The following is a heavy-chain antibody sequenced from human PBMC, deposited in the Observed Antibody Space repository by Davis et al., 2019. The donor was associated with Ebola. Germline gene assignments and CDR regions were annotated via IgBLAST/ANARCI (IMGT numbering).Heavy chain of an antibody. D-gene: IGHD6-13*01. J-gene: IGHJ4*02. Sequence: GESLKISCAASGFTFSSYAMSWVRQAPGKGLEWVSAISGSGGSTYYADSVKGRFTISRDNSKNTLYLQMNSLRAEDTAVYYCARDLRGMNGYWGQGTLVTVSS. V-gene: IGHV3-23*01. CDR3: ARDLRGMNGY. CDR1: GFTFSSYA. CDR2: ISGSGGST.